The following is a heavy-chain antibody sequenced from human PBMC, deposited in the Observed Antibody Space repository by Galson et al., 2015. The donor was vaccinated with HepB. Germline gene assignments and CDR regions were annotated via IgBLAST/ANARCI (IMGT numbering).Heavy chain of an antibody. D-gene: IGHD3-10*01. CDR3: ARGGSGSYYLSLGYYYYGMDV. J-gene: IGHJ6*02. CDR2: ISAYNGNT. CDR1: GYTFTSYG. V-gene: IGHV1-18*04. Sequence: SVKVSCKASGYTFTSYGISWVRQAPGQGLEWMGWISAYNGNTNYAQKLQGRVTMTTDTSTSTAYMELRSLRSDDTAVYYCARGGSGSYYLSLGYYYYGMDVWGQGTTVTVSS.